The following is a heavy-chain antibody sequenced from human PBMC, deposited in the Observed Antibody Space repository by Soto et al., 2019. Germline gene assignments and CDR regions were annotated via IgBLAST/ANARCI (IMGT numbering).Heavy chain of an antibody. J-gene: IGHJ4*02. CDR2: ISGSGGST. CDR1: GFTFSSYA. Sequence: HPGGSLRLSCAASGFTFSSYAMSWVRQAPGKGLEWVSAISGSGGSTYYADSVKGRFTISRDNSKNTLYLQMNSLRAEDTAVYYCAKNWVHYDFWSGSYYFDYWGQGTLVTVSS. D-gene: IGHD3-3*01. CDR3: AKNWVHYDFWSGSYYFDY. V-gene: IGHV3-23*01.